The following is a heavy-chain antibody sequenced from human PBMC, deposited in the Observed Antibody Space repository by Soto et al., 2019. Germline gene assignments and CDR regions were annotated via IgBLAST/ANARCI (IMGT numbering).Heavy chain of an antibody. D-gene: IGHD3-3*02. CDR3: ARPFPTLTPPRSSDY. J-gene: IGHJ4*02. V-gene: IGHV3-30-3*01. CDR1: GFTFSSSA. Sequence: PGGSLRLSCAASGFTFSSSAMHWVRQAPGKGLEWVAVISYDGSNKYYADSVKGRFTISRDNSKNTLYLQVNSLRAEDTAVYYCARPFPTLTPPRSSDYWGQRTLVTRSS. CDR2: ISYDGSNK.